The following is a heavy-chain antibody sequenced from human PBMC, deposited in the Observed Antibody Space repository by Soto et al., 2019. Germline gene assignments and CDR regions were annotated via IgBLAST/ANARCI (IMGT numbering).Heavy chain of an antibody. J-gene: IGHJ4*02. V-gene: IGHV4-59*01. CDR3: ARDLAAVPRAFDY. Sequence: SETLSLTCTVSGGSISSYFYIWVRQPPGKGLEWIGSVYYTGTTDYNPSLKSRVTISVDTSKTQFSLNLRSVTAADTAVYYCARDLAAVPRAFDYWGRGTLVTSPQ. D-gene: IGHD6-13*01. CDR2: VYYTGTT. CDR1: GGSISSYF.